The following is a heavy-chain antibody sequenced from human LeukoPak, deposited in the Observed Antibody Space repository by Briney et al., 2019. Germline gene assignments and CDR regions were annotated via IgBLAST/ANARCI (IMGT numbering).Heavy chain of an antibody. J-gene: IGHJ4*02. CDR3: AKYSSRGNGADY. CDR2: ISSSGSTI. CDR1: GFTFSDYY. V-gene: IGHV3-11*01. Sequence: GGSLRLSCAASGFTFSDYYMSWIRQAPGKGLEWVSYISSSGSTIYYADSVKGRFTISRDNSKNTLYLQMNSLRAEDTAVYYCAKYSSRGNGADYWGQGTLVTVSS. D-gene: IGHD6-13*01.